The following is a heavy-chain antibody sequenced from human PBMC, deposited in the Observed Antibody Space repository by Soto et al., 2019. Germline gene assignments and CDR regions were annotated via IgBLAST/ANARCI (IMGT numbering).Heavy chain of an antibody. CDR2: IYYSGST. J-gene: IGHJ6*04. D-gene: IGHD2-2*01. CDR3: ARIIVPAAMGYYYYGMDV. V-gene: IGHV4-39*01. Sequence: SETLSLTCTVSGGSISSSSYYWGWIRQPPGKGLEWIGSIYYSGSTYYNPSLKSRVTISVDTSKNQFSLKLSSVTAADTAVYYCARIIVPAAMGYYYYGMDVWGKGTTVTVSS. CDR1: GGSISSSSYY.